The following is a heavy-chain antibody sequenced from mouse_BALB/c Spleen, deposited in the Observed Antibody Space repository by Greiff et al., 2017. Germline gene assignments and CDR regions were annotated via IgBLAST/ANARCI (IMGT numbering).Heavy chain of an antibody. CDR2: INPSSGYT. Sequence: VQLQESAAELARPGASVKMSCKASGYTFTSYTMHWVKQRPGQGLEWIGYINPSSGYTEYNQKFKDKTTLTADKSSSTAYMQLSSLTSEDSAVYYCARPNPDWDGALFAYWGQGTLVTVSA. D-gene: IGHD4-1*01. J-gene: IGHJ3*01. CDR3: ARPNPDWDGALFAY. V-gene: IGHV1-4*02. CDR1: GYTFTSYT.